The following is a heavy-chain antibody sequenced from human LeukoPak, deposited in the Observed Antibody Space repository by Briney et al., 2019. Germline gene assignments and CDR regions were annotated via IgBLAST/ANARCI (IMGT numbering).Heavy chain of an antibody. CDR2: VSWNSGSI. Sequence: PGRSLRLSCAASGFTFDDYAMHWVRQAPGKGLEWVSGVSWNSGSIGYADSVKGRFTISRDNAKNSLYLQMNSLRAEDTALYYCSKGGLAHYYYYYMDVWGKGTTVTISS. J-gene: IGHJ6*03. CDR1: GFTFDDYA. D-gene: IGHD6-19*01. CDR3: SKGGLAHYYYYYMDV. V-gene: IGHV3-9*01.